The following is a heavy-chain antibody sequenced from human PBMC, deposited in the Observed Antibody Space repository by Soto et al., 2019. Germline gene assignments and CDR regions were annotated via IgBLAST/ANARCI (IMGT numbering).Heavy chain of an antibody. V-gene: IGHV4-39*02. CDR2: IYYSGST. J-gene: IGHJ6*02. D-gene: IGHD3-3*01. Sequence: TLFLTRTVSGGSISSSSYYLGWIRQPPGKGLEWIGRIYYSGSTYYNPSLKIRVTISVDTSKNQFSLKLSSVTAADTAVYYCARDYGTYYDFWSATHMALYYYGMDVWGQGTTV. CDR3: ARDYGTYYDFWSATHMALYYYGMDV. CDR1: GGSISSSSYY.